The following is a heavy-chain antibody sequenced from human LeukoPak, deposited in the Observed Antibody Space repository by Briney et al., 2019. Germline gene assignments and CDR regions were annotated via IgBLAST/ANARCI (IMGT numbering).Heavy chain of an antibody. Sequence: SETLSLTCTVSGGSISSSSYYWGWIRQPPGKGLEWIGSIYYSGSTYYNPSLKSRVTISVDTSKNRFSLKLSSVTAADTAVYYCARDNLLALLHPNDYGDYRGGNYYYYMDVWGKGTTVTISS. D-gene: IGHD4-17*01. CDR2: IYYSGST. CDR3: ARDNLLALLHPNDYGDYRGGNYYYYMDV. J-gene: IGHJ6*03. V-gene: IGHV4-39*07. CDR1: GGSISSSSYY.